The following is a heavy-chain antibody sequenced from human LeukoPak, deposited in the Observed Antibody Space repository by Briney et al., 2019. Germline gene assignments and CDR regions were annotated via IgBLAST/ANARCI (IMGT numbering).Heavy chain of an antibody. CDR3: AKDLMVQGVIITPLFDY. Sequence: GGSLRLSCAASGFTFSSYAMSWVRQAPGKGLEWVSAISGSGGSTYYADSVKGRFTTSRDNSKNTLYLQMNSLRAEDTAVYYCAKDLMVQGVIITPLFDYWGQGTLVTVSS. D-gene: IGHD3-10*01. V-gene: IGHV3-23*01. J-gene: IGHJ4*02. CDR1: GFTFSSYA. CDR2: ISGSGGST.